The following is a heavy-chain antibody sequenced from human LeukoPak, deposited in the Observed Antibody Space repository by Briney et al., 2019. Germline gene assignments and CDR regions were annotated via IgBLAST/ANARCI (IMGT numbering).Heavy chain of an antibody. D-gene: IGHD3-9*01. CDR3: AKDADYDILTAPPDY. J-gene: IGHJ4*02. Sequence: SGGSLRLSCAASGFTFSSYGMHWVRQAPGKGLEWVAVISYDGSNKYYADSMKGRFTISRDNSKNTLYLQMNSLRAEDTAVYYCAKDADYDILTAPPDYWGQGTLVTVSS. V-gene: IGHV3-30*18. CDR2: ISYDGSNK. CDR1: GFTFSSYG.